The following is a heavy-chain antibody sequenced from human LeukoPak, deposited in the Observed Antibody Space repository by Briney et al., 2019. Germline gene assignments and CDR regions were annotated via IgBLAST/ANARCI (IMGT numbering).Heavy chain of an antibody. V-gene: IGHV1-18*01. CDR3: AIHRRYSSSSGYYYYGMDA. D-gene: IGHD6-6*01. CDR1: GYTFTSYG. Sequence: GASVKVSCKASGYTFTSYGISWVRQAPGQGLEWMGWISAYNGNTNYAQKLQGRVTMTTDTSTSTAYMELRSLRSDDTGVYYCAIHRRYSSSSGYYYYGMDAWGQGTTVTVSS. J-gene: IGHJ6*02. CDR2: ISAYNGNT.